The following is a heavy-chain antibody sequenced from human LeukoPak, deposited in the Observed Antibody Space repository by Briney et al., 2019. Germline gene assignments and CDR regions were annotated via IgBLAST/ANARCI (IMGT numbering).Heavy chain of an antibody. J-gene: IGHJ6*02. D-gene: IGHD3-10*01. V-gene: IGHV5-10-1*01. CDR3: ASRYYYGSGSQVNYYYYGMDV. Sequence: PGESLKISCKGSGYSFTSYWISWVRQMPGKGLEWMGRIDPSDSYTNYSPSFQGHVTISADKSISTAYLQWSSLKASDTAMYYCASRYYYGSGSQVNYYYYGMDVWGQGTTVTVSS. CDR2: IDPSDSYT. CDR1: GYSFTSYW.